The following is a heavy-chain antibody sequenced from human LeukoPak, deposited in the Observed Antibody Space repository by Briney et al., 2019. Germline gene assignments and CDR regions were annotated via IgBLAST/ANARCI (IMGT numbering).Heavy chain of an antibody. CDR1: GGSISTFY. CDR2: IFYTGNT. CDR3: ARHPFSDGFDI. J-gene: IGHJ3*02. Sequence: SETLSLTCTVSGGSISTFYWSWIRQPPGKGLEWIAYIFYTGNTNYNPSLKGRVTISVDKSKNQFSLKLNSVTAADTAVYYCARHPFSDGFDIWGQGTMVTVSS. V-gene: IGHV4-59*08.